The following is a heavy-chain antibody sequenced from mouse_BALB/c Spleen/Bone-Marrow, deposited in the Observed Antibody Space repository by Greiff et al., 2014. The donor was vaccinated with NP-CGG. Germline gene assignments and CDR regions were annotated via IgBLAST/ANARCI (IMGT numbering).Heavy chain of an antibody. V-gene: IGHV5-17*02. Sequence: EVQVVESGGGLVQPGGSRKLSCAASGFTFSRFGMHWVRQAPEKGLEWVAYISNGSSTIYYADTVKGRFTISRDNPKNTLFLQMTSLRSEDTAMYYCARKGAMITHYYAMDYWGQGTSVAVSS. CDR3: ARKGAMITHYYAMDY. CDR1: GFTFSRFG. D-gene: IGHD2-4*01. CDR2: ISNGSSTI. J-gene: IGHJ4*01.